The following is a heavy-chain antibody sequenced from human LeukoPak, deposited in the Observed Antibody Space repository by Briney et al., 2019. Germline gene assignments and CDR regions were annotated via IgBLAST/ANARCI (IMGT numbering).Heavy chain of an antibody. CDR3: AKRGESIAAARNWFDP. Sequence: PGGSLRLSCAASGFTFSSYAMSWVRQAPGKGLEWVSAISGSGGSTYYADSVKGRFTISRDSSKNTLYLQMNSLRAEDTAVYYCAKRGESIAAARNWFDPWGQGTLVTVSS. V-gene: IGHV3-23*01. CDR1: GFTFSSYA. J-gene: IGHJ5*02. D-gene: IGHD6-13*01. CDR2: ISGSGGST.